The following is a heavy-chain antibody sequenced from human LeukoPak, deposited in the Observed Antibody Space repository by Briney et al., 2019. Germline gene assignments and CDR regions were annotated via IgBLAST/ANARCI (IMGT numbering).Heavy chain of an antibody. J-gene: IGHJ6*03. D-gene: IGHD2-2*01. CDR3: ARVVPAARRYYYYMDV. CDR2: IYTSGST. Sequence: SETLSLTCTVSGGSISGYYWSWIRQPAGKGLEWIGRIYTSGSTNYNPSLKSRVTMSVDTSKNQFSLKLSSVTAADTAVYYCARVVPAARRYYYYMDVWGKGTTVTDSS. V-gene: IGHV4-4*07. CDR1: GGSISGYY.